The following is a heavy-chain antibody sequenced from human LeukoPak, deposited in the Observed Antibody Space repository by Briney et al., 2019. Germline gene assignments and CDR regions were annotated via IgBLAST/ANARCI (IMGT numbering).Heavy chain of an antibody. CDR2: INHSGST. J-gene: IGHJ6*02. D-gene: IGHD2-15*01. V-gene: IGHV4-34*01. Sequence: PSETLSLTCAVYGGSFSGYYWSWIRQPPGKGLEWIGEINHSGSTNYNPSLKSRVTISVDTSKNLFSLKLSSVTAADTAVYYCASASEDYYYYGMDVWGQGTTVTVSS. CDR3: ASASEDYYYYGMDV. CDR1: GGSFSGYY.